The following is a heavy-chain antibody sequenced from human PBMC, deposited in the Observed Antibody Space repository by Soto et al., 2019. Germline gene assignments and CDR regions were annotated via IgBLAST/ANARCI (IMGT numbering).Heavy chain of an antibody. D-gene: IGHD2-15*01. Sequence: QVQLQESGPGLVKPSETLSLTCTVSGGSISSYYWSWIRQPPGKGLEWIGYIYYSGSTNYNPALKSRITITVDTSKTQFSLMLSSVTAAATAEYCCARRYGGTFDYWGQGTLVTVSS. J-gene: IGHJ4*02. CDR1: GGSISSYY. V-gene: IGHV4-59*08. CDR3: ARRYGGTFDY. CDR2: IYYSGST.